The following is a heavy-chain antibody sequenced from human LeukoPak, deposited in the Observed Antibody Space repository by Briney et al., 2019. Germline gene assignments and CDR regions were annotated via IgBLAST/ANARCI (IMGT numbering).Heavy chain of an antibody. D-gene: IGHD3-10*01. Sequence: GGSLRLSCAASGFTFSSYGMHWVRQAPGKGLEWVTFIQYDGSNKYYADSVKGRFTISRDNSKNTVYLQMNSLRTEDTAMYYCARSLTMVRAYDYWGQGTLVTVSS. V-gene: IGHV3-30*02. J-gene: IGHJ4*02. CDR3: ARSLTMVRAYDY. CDR2: IQYDGSNK. CDR1: GFTFSSYG.